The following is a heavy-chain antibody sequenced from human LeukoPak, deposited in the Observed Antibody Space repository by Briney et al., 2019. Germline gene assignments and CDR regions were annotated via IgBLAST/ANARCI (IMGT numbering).Heavy chain of an antibody. CDR2: IYYSGST. V-gene: IGHV4-59*01. Sequence: SETLSLTCTVSGGSISSYYWSWIRQPPGKGLEWIGYIYYSGSTNYNPSLKSRVTISVDTSKNQSSLKLSSVTAADTAVYYCASGAVAGIFDYWGQGTLVTVSS. CDR3: ASGAVAGIFDY. D-gene: IGHD6-19*01. CDR1: GGSISSYY. J-gene: IGHJ4*02.